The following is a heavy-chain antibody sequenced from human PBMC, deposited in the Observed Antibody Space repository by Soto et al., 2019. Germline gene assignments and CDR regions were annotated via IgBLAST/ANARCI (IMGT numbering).Heavy chain of an antibody. V-gene: IGHV3-30*18. Sequence: GGSLRLSCAASGFTFSSYAMHWVRQAPGKGLEWVAVISYDGSNKYYADSVKGRFTISGDNSKNTLYLQMNSLRAEDTAVYYCAKQKWELTPGGMDVWGQGTTVTVSS. D-gene: IGHD1-26*01. CDR1: GFTFSSYA. CDR3: AKQKWELTPGGMDV. CDR2: ISYDGSNK. J-gene: IGHJ6*02.